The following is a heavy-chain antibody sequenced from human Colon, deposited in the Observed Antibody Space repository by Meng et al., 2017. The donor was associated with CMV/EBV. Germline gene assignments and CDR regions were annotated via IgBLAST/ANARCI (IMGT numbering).Heavy chain of an antibody. Sequence: GESLKISCAASGFTVSSNYMSWVRQAPGKGLEWVSVIYSVGSTYYADSVKGRFTISRDNSKNTLYLQMNSLRAEDTAVYYGARDSGAMVTDYYYGMDVWGQGTTVTVSS. CDR1: GFTVSSNY. CDR3: ARDSGAMVTDYYYGMDV. J-gene: IGHJ6*02. V-gene: IGHV3-53*01. CDR2: IYSVGST. D-gene: IGHD5-18*01.